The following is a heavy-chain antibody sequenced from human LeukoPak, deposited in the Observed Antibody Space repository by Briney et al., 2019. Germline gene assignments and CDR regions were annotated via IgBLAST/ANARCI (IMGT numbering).Heavy chain of an antibody. CDR1: GYSISSGYY. J-gene: IGHJ3*02. CDR3: ARTVGISSGGIAFDI. Sequence: SETLSLTCTVSGYSISSGYYWGWIRQPPGNGLEWIASIYYSGTTYYNPSLKSRATISLETSKRQFSLKLRSVTAADTAIFYCARTVGISSGGIAFDIWGQGTMVTVSS. V-gene: IGHV4-38-2*02. D-gene: IGHD1-14*01. CDR2: IYYSGTT.